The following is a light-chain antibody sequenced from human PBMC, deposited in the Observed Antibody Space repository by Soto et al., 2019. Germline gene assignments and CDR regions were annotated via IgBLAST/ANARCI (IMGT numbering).Light chain of an antibody. Sequence: DIQMTQSPSSLSASVGDRVTITCQASQDISNYLNWYQQKPGKAPKLLIYDASNLETGVPSRFSGSGSGTDFTFTISSLQHEDIATYYCQQYDNSLTFGGGTKVEIK. J-gene: IGKJ4*01. CDR1: QDISNY. CDR2: DAS. CDR3: QQYDNSLT. V-gene: IGKV1-33*01.